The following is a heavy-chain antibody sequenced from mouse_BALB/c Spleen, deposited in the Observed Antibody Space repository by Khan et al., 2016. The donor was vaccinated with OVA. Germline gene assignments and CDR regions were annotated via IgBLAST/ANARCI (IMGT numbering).Heavy chain of an antibody. CDR2: FYPGISDT. CDR1: GYSFTNYW. Sequence: VQLKESGTVLARPGASVKMSCKASGYSFTNYWIHWVKQRPGQVLEWVGTFYPGISDTRYNQRFKGKAKLTAVTSATTAYMELSSLTSEDSAVYYCTRSYDSYYFDYWGLGTTLTVSS. V-gene: IGHV1-5*01. CDR3: TRSYDSYYFDY. D-gene: IGHD2-4*01. J-gene: IGHJ2*01.